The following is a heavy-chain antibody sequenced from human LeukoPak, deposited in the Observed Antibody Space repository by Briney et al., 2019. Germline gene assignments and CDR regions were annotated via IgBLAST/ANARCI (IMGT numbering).Heavy chain of an antibody. V-gene: IGHV3-7*05. Sequence: GGSLRLSCAASGFTFSRHWMSWVRQAPGKGLEWVAKIKEDGSEKYCVDSVKGRFTISRDNAKNSLYLQMNSMRAEDTALYYCARDGAPNAFDIWGQGTMVTVSS. CDR3: ARDGAPNAFDI. CDR2: IKEDGSEK. D-gene: IGHD4-17*01. CDR1: GFTFSRHW. J-gene: IGHJ3*02.